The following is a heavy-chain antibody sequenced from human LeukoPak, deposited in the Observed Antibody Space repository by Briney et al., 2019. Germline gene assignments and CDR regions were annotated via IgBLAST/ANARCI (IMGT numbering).Heavy chain of an antibody. CDR2: FYYSGRT. J-gene: IGHJ6*02. D-gene: IGHD6-19*01. CDR3: ARLEGRGWRCYYYYGMDV. V-gene: IGHV4-39*01. CDR1: GGSISSRSYY. Sequence: SETLSLPCTISGGSISSRSYYWGWIRPPPGQGLELSWSFYYSGRTYYSPSLKRRVTISVDTSKNQFSLKLSSVNAADAAVYYCARLEGRGWRCYYYYGMDVWGQGTTVTVSS.